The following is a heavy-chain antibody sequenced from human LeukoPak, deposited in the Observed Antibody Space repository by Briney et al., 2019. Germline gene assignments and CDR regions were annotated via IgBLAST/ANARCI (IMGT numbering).Heavy chain of an antibody. D-gene: IGHD6-19*01. CDR3: AKGRYSSGWCIFDY. J-gene: IGHJ4*02. Sequence: GGSLRLFCAASGFTFSSYGMHWVRQAPGKGLEWVAVISYDGSNKYYADSVKGRFTISRGNSKNTLYLQMNSLRAEDTAVYYCAKGRYSSGWCIFDYWGQGTLVTVSS. CDR1: GFTFSSYG. V-gene: IGHV3-30*18. CDR2: ISYDGSNK.